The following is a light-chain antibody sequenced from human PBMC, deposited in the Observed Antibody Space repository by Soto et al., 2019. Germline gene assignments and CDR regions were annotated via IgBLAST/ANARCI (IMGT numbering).Light chain of an antibody. J-gene: IGKJ1*01. CDR2: KAS. V-gene: IGKV1-5*03. CDR3: QKYNSYSWT. CDR1: QSISSW. Sequence: DIQMTQSPSTLSASVGDRVTITCRASQSISSWLAWYQQKPGKAPKLLIYKASSLESGVPSRFSGSGFGTEFTFNIRRLQPDDFATYYCQKYNSYSWTFGQGTKVDIK.